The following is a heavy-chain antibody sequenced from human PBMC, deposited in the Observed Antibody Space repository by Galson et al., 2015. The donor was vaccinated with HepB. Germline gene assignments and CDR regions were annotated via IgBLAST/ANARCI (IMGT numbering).Heavy chain of an antibody. D-gene: IGHD3-22*01. CDR1: GYSISSGYY. CDR3: ARGGYYYDSSGYHRLDY. V-gene: IGHV4-38-2*02. CDR2: IYHSGST. J-gene: IGHJ4*02. Sequence: ETLSLTCTVSGYSISSGYYWGWIRQPPGKGLEWIGSIYHSGSTYYNPSLKSRVTISVDTSKNQFSLKLSSVTAADTAVYYCARGGYYYDSSGYHRLDYWGQGTLVTVSS.